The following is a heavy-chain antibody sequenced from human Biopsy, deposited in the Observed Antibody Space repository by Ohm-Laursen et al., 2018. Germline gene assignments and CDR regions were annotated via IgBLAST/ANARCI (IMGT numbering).Heavy chain of an antibody. Sequence: GTLSLTCSVSGGSVRSLSYYWSWVRQSPGKGLDWIGHIYYNGNTKYDPSLKSRVTTSLDTSKNQVSLKLNSVTAADSAVYYCAAPPSYMIFDFWGQGTSVTVSS. CDR1: GGSVRSLSYY. D-gene: IGHD3-16*01. CDR2: IYYNGNT. CDR3: AAPPSYMIFDF. V-gene: IGHV4-61*01. J-gene: IGHJ4*02.